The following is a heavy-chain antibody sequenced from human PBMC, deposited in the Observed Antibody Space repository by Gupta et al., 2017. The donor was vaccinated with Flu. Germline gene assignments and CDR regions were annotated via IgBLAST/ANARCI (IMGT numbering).Heavy chain of an antibody. J-gene: IGHJ6*02. CDR1: GGSISSGGYY. CDR2: IYYSGST. V-gene: IGHV4-31*03. D-gene: IGHD3-3*01. CDR3: ARAKVDYDFWSGPGGMDV. Sequence: QVQLQESGPGLVKPSQTLSLTCTVSGGSISSGGYYWSWIRPHPGKGLEWIGYIYYSGSTYYNPSLKSRVTISVDTSKNQFSLKLSSVTAADTAVYYCARAKVDYDFWSGPGGMDVWGQGTTVTVSS.